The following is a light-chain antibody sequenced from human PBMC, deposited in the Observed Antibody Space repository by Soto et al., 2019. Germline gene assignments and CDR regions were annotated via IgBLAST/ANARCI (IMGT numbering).Light chain of an antibody. CDR3: QHDCSSPTMYT. CDR1: QSVSTTY. Sequence: EIVLTQSPGTLSLSPGERATLSCRARQSVSTTYLGWYQQKPGQAPRLLVYGTSRRATGIPDRFSGSGSGTDFTLTISRLEPEDFAVYYCQHDCSSPTMYTFCQGTKLAIK. V-gene: IGKV3-20*01. J-gene: IGKJ2*01. CDR2: GTS.